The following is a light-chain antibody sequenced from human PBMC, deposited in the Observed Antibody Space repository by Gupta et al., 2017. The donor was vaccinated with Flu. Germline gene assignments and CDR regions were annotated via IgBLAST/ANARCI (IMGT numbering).Light chain of an antibody. J-gene: IGKJ1*01. CDR2: AAS. CDR1: QSIGNY. Sequence: DIQMTQSPSSLSAFVGDRVTITCRASQSIGNYLNWYQQKPGKAPKLLIYAASNLQNGVPSRFSGSGSGTDFTLSISSRQPEDFATFYCQQTYSAPPWTFGHGTKVEVK. V-gene: IGKV1-39*01. CDR3: QQTYSAPPWT.